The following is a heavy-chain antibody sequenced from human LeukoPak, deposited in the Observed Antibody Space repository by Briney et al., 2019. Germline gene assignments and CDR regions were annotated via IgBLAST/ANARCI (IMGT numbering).Heavy chain of an antibody. J-gene: IGHJ4*02. CDR2: IYPGDSDT. Sequence: GESLQISCKGSGYSFTSYWIGWVRQMPGKGLEWMGIIYPGDSDTRYSPSFQGQVTISADKSISTAYLQWSSLKASDTAMYYCARRGFDYYDSSGYYYPWDYWGQGTLVTVSS. V-gene: IGHV5-51*01. CDR1: GYSFTSYW. D-gene: IGHD3-22*01. CDR3: ARRGFDYYDSSGYYYPWDY.